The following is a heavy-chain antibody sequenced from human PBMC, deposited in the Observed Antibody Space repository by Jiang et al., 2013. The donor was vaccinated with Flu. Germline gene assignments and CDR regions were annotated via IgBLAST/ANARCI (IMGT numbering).Heavy chain of an antibody. Sequence: KPTQTLTLTCTFSGFSLSTSGMCVSWIRQPPGKALEWLALIDWDDDKYYSTSLKTRLTISKDTSKNQVVLTMTNMDPVDTATYYCARIVTRRMTTVVKDAFDIWGQGTMVTVSS. D-gene: IGHD4-23*01. V-gene: IGHV2-70*01. CDR1: GFSLSTSGMC. CDR2: IDWDDDK. J-gene: IGHJ3*02. CDR3: ARIVTRRMTTVVKDAFDI.